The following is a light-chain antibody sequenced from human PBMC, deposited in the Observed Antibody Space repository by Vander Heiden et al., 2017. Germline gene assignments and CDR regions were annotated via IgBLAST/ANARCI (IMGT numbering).Light chain of an antibody. CDR2: LGS. Sequence: DIVMTHSPLSLPVTTGEPAPLSCRSSQRLLHSNVYNYLDWYMQKPGQAPQLLIYLGSNRASGVNDRFSGSGDGTDFTLKISRGEAEDVGVYYCRQARQNHPKFTFGHGTKVDIK. V-gene: IGKV2-28*01. J-gene: IGKJ3*01. CDR3: RQARQNHPKFT. CDR1: QRLLHSNVYNY.